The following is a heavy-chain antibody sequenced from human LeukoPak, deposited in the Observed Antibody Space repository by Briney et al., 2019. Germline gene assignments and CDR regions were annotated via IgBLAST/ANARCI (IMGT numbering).Heavy chain of an antibody. CDR2: ISGSGGST. J-gene: IGHJ4*02. Sequence: GGSLRLSCAASGFTFSDYYMSWVRQAPGKGLEWVSGISGSGGSTYYADSVKGRFTISRDNSKNTLYLQMNSLRDEDTAVYYCATQPYGDRFDYWGQGTLVTVSS. V-gene: IGHV3-23*01. D-gene: IGHD4-17*01. CDR3: ATQPYGDRFDY. CDR1: GFTFSDYY.